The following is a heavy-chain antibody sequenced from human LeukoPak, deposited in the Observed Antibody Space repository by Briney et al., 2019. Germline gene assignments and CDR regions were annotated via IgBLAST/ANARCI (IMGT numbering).Heavy chain of an antibody. J-gene: IGHJ4*02. CDR1: GGSISSYY. V-gene: IGHV4-4*07. D-gene: IGHD6-13*01. CDR2: IYTSGST. CDR3: AREMYSSSWYYFDY. Sequence: ASETLSLTCTVSGGSISSYYWSWIRQPAGKGLEWIGRIYTSGSTNYNPSLKSRVTMSVDTSKNQFSLKLSSVTAADTAVYYCAREMYSSSWYYFDYWGQGTLVTVSS.